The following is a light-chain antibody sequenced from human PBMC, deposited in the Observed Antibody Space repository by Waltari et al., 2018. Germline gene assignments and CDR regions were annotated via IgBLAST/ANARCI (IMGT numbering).Light chain of an antibody. CDR3: AAWDDSLNVL. CDR1: RSHIGSNT. J-gene: IGLJ2*01. CDR2: SNN. V-gene: IGLV1-44*01. Sequence: QSVLTQPPSASGTPGQRVTISCSGSRSHIGSNTVNWYQPLPGTAPKLLTYSNNQRPSGVPARFSGSKSGTSASLAISGLQSEDEADYYCAAWDDSLNVLFGGGTKLTVL.